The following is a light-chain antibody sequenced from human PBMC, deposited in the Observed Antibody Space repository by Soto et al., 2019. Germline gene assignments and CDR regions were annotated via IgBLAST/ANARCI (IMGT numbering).Light chain of an antibody. J-gene: IGLJ2*01. CDR1: SRDVGGYNY. Sequence: QSVLTQPASVSGSPGQSITISCTGTSRDVGGYNYVSWFQQHLGKAPKLIIYEVSNRPSGVSNRFSGSKSGNTASLTISGLQAEDEADYYCNSYTSSSTHVLFGGGTKLTVL. V-gene: IGLV2-14*01. CDR2: EVS. CDR3: NSYTSSSTHVL.